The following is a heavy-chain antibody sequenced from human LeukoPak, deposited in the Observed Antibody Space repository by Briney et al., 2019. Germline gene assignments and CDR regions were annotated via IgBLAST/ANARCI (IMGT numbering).Heavy chain of an antibody. J-gene: IGHJ3*02. CDR1: GYTFTSYD. Sequence: ASVKVSCKASGYTFTSYDINWVRQATGQGLEWMGWMNPNSGNTGYAQKFQGRVTMTRNTSISTAYMELSSLRSEDTAVYYCASISSSWVSNAFDIWGQGTMVTVSS. V-gene: IGHV1-8*01. CDR2: MNPNSGNT. D-gene: IGHD6-13*01. CDR3: ASISSSWVSNAFDI.